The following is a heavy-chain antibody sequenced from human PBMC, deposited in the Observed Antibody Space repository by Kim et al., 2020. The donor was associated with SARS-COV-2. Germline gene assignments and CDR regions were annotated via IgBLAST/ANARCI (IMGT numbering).Heavy chain of an antibody. D-gene: IGHD3-3*01. Sequence: GGSLRLSCAASGFTFSDYYMSWIRQAPGKGLEWISYISGSTTNRAYADSVRGRFTISRDNAKNSLYLHMNSLRAEDTAAYYCARMMSGNYFVDYWGQGTLVPVSS. CDR2: ISGSTTNR. CDR1: GFTFSDYY. V-gene: IGHV3-11*06. J-gene: IGHJ4*02. CDR3: ARMMSGNYFVDY.